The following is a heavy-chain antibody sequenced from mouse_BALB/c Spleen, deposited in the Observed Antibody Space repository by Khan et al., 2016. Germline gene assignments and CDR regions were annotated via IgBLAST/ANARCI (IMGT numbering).Heavy chain of an antibody. Sequence: VQLQQSGAEPVKPGASVKLSCTASGFNIKDTYMYWVKQRPEQGLEWIGRIDPASGNTKFDPKFQDKATITADISSNTAYLLLTSLTSEDTAVYYCARSTMMTAHYAMDYWGQGTSVTVSS. D-gene: IGHD2-4*01. V-gene: IGHV14-3*02. CDR2: IDPASGNT. CDR3: ARSTMMTAHYAMDY. J-gene: IGHJ4*01. CDR1: GFNIKDTY.